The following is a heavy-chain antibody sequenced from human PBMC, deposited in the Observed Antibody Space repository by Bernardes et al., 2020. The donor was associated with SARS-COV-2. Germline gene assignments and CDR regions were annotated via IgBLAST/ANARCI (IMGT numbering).Heavy chain of an antibody. CDR2: IDPSDSYT. Sequence: GGPLKVTCKGSGYSFTSYWSSWVRQMHWKGLEWMGRIDPSDSYTNYSPSFQGHVTISADKSISTAYLQWSSLKASDTAMYYCARHDQWLRSFDYWGQGTLVTVSS. D-gene: IGHD5-12*01. CDR1: GYSFTSYW. CDR3: ARHDQWLRSFDY. J-gene: IGHJ4*02. V-gene: IGHV5-10-1*01.